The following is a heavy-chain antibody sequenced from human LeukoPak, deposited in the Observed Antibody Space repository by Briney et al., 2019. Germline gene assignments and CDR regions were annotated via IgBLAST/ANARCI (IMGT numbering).Heavy chain of an antibody. CDR3: ARAERAYGLDAFDI. V-gene: IGHV4-39*01. Sequence: PSETLSLTCTVSGGSISSSSYYWGWIRQPPGKGLEWIGSIYYSGSTYYNPSLKSRVTISVDTSKNQFSPKLSSVTAADTAVYYYARAERAYGLDAFDIWGQGTMVTVSS. J-gene: IGHJ3*02. CDR2: IYYSGST. D-gene: IGHD3-16*01. CDR1: GGSISSSSYY.